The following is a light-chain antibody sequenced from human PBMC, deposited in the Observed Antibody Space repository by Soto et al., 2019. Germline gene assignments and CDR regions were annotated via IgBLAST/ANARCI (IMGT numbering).Light chain of an antibody. J-gene: IGLJ1*01. CDR3: CSYAGSSTYV. CDR2: EVS. CDR1: SSDVGSYKF. V-gene: IGLV2-23*02. Sequence: QSVLTQPASVSGSPGQSITISCTGTSSDVGSYKFVSWYQQHPGKAPKLTIYEVSKRPSGVSNRLSGSKSGNTASLTISGLQAEDEADYYCCSYAGSSTYVFGTGTKLTVL.